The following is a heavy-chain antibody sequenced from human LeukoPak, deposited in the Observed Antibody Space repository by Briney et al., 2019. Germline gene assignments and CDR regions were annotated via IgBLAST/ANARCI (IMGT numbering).Heavy chain of an antibody. CDR3: AKGRRGYAYGATVDY. V-gene: IGHV3-23*01. CDR1: GFTFTSYA. Sequence: GGSLRLSCAASGFTFTSYAMSWARQAPGKGLEWVSAISGSGSSTHYADSVKGRFTISRDNSKNTLYLQMNSLRAEDTALYYCAKGRRGYAYGATVDYWGQGTLVTVSS. D-gene: IGHD5-18*01. CDR2: ISGSGSST. J-gene: IGHJ4*02.